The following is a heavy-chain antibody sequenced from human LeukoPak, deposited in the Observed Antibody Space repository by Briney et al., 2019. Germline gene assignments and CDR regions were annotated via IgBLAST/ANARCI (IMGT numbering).Heavy chain of an antibody. CDR3: ARYPNNHDSRFREKGFDY. CDR2: IYYSGST. V-gene: IGHV4-59*01. Sequence: SETLSLTCTVSGGSISSYYWSWIRQPPGKGLEWIGYIYYSGSTNYNPSLKSRVTISVDTSKNQFSLKLSSVTAADRAVYYCARYPNNHDSRFREKGFDYWGQGTLVTVSS. D-gene: IGHD3-22*01. CDR1: GGSISSYY. J-gene: IGHJ4*02.